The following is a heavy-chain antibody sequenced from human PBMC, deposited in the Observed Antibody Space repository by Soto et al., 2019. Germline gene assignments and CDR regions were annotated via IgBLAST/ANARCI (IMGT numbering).Heavy chain of an antibody. D-gene: IGHD5-18*01. Sequence: QVQLVESGGGVVQPGRSLRLSCAASGFTFSSYGMHWVRQAPGKGLEWVAVIWYDGSNKYYADSVKGRFTISRDNSKNTLYLQMISLRAEDTAVYYCARGELWFFGPFGYWGQGTLVTVSS. CDR3: ARGELWFFGPFGY. V-gene: IGHV3-33*01. J-gene: IGHJ4*02. CDR1: GFTFSSYG. CDR2: IWYDGSNK.